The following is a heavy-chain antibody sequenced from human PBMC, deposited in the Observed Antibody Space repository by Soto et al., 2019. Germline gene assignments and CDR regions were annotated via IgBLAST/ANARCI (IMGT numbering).Heavy chain of an antibody. Sequence: GGSLRLSCAASGFTFSSYGMHWVRQAPGKGLEWVAVISYDGSNKYYADSVKGRFTISRDNSKNTLYLQMNSLRAEDTAVYYCAKDMNYYGSGSYYLTIDYWGQGTLVTVSS. CDR3: AKDMNYYGSGSYYLTIDY. J-gene: IGHJ4*02. CDR1: GFTFSSYG. V-gene: IGHV3-30*18. CDR2: ISYDGSNK. D-gene: IGHD3-10*01.